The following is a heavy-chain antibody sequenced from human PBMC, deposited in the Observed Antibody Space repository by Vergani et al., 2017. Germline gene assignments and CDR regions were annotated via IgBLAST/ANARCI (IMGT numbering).Heavy chain of an antibody. J-gene: IGHJ4*02. CDR2: LYYSGST. Sequence: QVQLQESGPGLVKPSGTLSLTCAVSGGSISSSNWWSWVRQPPGKGLEWIGYLYYSGSTNYNPSLKSRVTISVDTSKNQFSLRLSSVTAADTAVYYCARGYAVTKFDYWGQGTLVSVSS. CDR3: ARGYAVTKFDY. D-gene: IGHD3-16*01. CDR1: GGSISSSNW. V-gene: IGHV4-4*02.